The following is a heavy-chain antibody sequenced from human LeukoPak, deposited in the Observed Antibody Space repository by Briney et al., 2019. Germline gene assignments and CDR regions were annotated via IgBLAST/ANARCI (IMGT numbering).Heavy chain of an antibody. CDR3: AGGIVGATVLDAFDI. CDR2: INAGNGNT. J-gene: IGHJ3*02. Sequence: ASVKVSCKDSGYTFTSYAMHWVRQAPGQRLEWMGWINAGNGNTKYSQKFQGRVTITRDTSASTAYMELSSLRSEDTAVYYCAGGIVGATVLDAFDIWGQGTMVTVSS. V-gene: IGHV1-3*01. CDR1: GYTFTSYA. D-gene: IGHD1-26*01.